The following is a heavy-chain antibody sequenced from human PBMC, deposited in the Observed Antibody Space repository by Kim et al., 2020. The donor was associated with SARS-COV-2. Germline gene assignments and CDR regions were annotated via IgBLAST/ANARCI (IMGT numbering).Heavy chain of an antibody. V-gene: IGHV3-11*06. D-gene: IGHD3-16*01. CDR2: ISSSSSYT. CDR1: GFTFSDYY. CDR3: ARDGGNTLYYYGMDV. Sequence: GGSLRLSCAASGFTFSDYYMSWIRQAPGKGLEWVSYISSSSSYTNYADSVKGRFTISRDNAKNSLYLQMNSLRAEDTAVYYCARDGGNTLYYYGMDVWGQGTTVTVSS. J-gene: IGHJ6*02.